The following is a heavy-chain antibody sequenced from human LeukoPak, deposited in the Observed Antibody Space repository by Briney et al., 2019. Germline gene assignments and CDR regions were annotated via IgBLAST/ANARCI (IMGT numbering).Heavy chain of an antibody. V-gene: IGHV3-21*01. J-gene: IGHJ4*02. CDR2: ITSSSSYI. CDR1: GFTFSRHG. Sequence: GGSLRLSCVASGFTFSRHGMNWVRQAPGKGLEWVSSITSSSSYIYYADSVKGRFTISRDNAKNSLYLQMNSLRVEDTAVYYCARHVVAVGFDYWGQGTLVTVSS. D-gene: IGHD3-22*01. CDR3: ARHVVAVGFDY.